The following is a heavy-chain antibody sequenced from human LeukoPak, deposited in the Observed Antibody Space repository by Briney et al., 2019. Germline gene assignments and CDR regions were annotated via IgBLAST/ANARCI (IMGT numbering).Heavy chain of an antibody. CDR1: GGSISNYY. J-gene: IGHJ4*02. D-gene: IGHD2-8*02. Sequence: SETLSLTCTVSGGSISNYYWSWIRQPSGKGLEWIGYISHSGSTNYSPSLKSRVTISLDTSKNQFSLKLSSVTAADTAVYYCAGHHPRNTVDFWGQGTLVTVSS. CDR2: ISHSGST. V-gene: IGHV4-59*08. CDR3: AGHHPRNTVDF.